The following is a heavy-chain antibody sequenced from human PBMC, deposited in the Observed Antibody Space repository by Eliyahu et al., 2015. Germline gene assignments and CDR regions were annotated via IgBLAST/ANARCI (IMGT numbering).Heavy chain of an antibody. Sequence: EVQLVESGGGLVKPGGSLRLSCAASGFTFSSYSMNWVRQAPGKGLEWVSSISSSSSYIYYADSVKGRFTISRDNAKNSLYLQMNSLRAEDTAVYYCARDCTGGVCYGMDVWGQGTTVTVSS. CDR2: ISSSSSYI. CDR3: ARDCTGGVCYGMDV. D-gene: IGHD2-8*02. J-gene: IGHJ6*02. CDR1: GFTFSSYS. V-gene: IGHV3-21*01.